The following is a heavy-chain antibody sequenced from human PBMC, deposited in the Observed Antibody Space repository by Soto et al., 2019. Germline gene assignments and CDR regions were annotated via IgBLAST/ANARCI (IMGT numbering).Heavy chain of an antibody. V-gene: IGHV1-2*02. CDR2: INPNSGGT. CDR1: GYTFTGYY. D-gene: IGHD1-1*01. CDR3: ARGLRGTKGHAFDI. Sequence: ASVKVSCKASGYTFTGYYMHWVRQVPGQGLEWMGWINPNSGGTNYAQKFQGRVTMTRDTSISTAYMELSRLRSDDTAVYYCARGLRGTKGHAFDIWGQGTMVTVSS. J-gene: IGHJ3*02.